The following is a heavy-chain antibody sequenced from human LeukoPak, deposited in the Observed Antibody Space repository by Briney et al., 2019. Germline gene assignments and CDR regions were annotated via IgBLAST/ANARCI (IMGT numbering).Heavy chain of an antibody. Sequence: PGGSLRLSCAASGFTFSGHAMNWVRQAPGKGLEWVSVISGSGGSTYYADSVKGRFTISRDNSKNTVYVQMNSLRVEDTAVYYCATSSTTYGSGNYDSRAFEDWGQGTLVTVSS. CDR3: ATSSTTYGSGNYDSRAFED. D-gene: IGHD3-10*01. J-gene: IGHJ4*02. CDR2: ISGSGGST. CDR1: GFTFSGHA. V-gene: IGHV3-23*01.